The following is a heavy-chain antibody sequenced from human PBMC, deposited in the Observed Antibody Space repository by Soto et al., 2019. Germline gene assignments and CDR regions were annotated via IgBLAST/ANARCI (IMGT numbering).Heavy chain of an antibody. V-gene: IGHV1-18*01. Sequence: QVQLVQSGAEVKKPGASVKVSCKASGYTFTSYSISWVRQAPGQGLEWMGWISAYNGNTNYAQKLQGRVTMTTETSTSTAYMEVRSLGSDDTAVYYCAGDAPPADYWGQGTLVTVSS. CDR1: GYTFTSYS. J-gene: IGHJ4*02. CDR2: ISAYNGNT. CDR3: AGDAPPADY.